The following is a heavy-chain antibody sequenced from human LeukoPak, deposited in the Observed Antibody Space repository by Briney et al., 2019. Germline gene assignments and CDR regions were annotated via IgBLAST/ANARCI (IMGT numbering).Heavy chain of an antibody. CDR1: GYTFTGYY. J-gene: IGHJ1*01. D-gene: IGHD6-13*01. CDR3: ARGEVSSWYDYFQH. Sequence: ASVKVSCKASGYTFTGYYMHWVRQAPGQGLEWIGWINPNSGGTKYAQKFQGRVTMTRDTSISTGDMELSRLRSDDTAVYYCARGEVSSWYDYFQHWGQGSLVTVSS. CDR2: INPNSGGT. V-gene: IGHV1-2*02.